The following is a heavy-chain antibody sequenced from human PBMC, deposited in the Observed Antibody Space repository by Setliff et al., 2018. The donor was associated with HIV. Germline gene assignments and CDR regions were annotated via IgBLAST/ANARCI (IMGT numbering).Heavy chain of an antibody. Sequence: SETLSLTCTVSGGSISTSYWNWFRQPPGKGLEWIAYIYISGTTNYNPSLKSRVTISLDTSRNQFSLKLGSVTAADTAMYYCAREHCSGGSCNGSDIWGQGTMVTVS. CDR1: GGSISTSY. CDR3: AREHCSGGSCNGSDI. J-gene: IGHJ3*02. D-gene: IGHD2-15*01. V-gene: IGHV4-4*09. CDR2: IYISGTT.